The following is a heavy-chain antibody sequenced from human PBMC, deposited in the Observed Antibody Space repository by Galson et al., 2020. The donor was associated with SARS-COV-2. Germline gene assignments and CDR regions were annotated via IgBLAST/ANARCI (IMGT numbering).Heavy chain of an antibody. D-gene: IGHD3-3*01. V-gene: IGHV1-18*04. CDR2: SSAYNGNT. J-gene: IGHJ5*02. CDR3: SRDPVNFWGWFDP. Sequence: VSVQVSCMASGCTFISYGIICVRQPPGQGVAWMGWSSAYNGNTNYAQKPQGRVTMTTDTSTSTAYMELRRLSSDDTAVYYCSRDPVNFWGWFDPWGQGTLVTVSS. CDR1: GCTFISYG.